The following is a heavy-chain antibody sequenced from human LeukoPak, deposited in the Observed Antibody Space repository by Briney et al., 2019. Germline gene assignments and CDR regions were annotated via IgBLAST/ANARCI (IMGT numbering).Heavy chain of an antibody. CDR2: INPNSGGT. Sequence: ASVKVSCQASGYTFTGYYMHWVRQAPGQGLEWMGWINPNSGGTNYAQKFQGRVTMTRDTSISIAYMELSRLRSDDTAVYYCARSVQDTMIVVVITSGWFYPWVQGTLVTVSS. V-gene: IGHV1-2*02. CDR3: ARSVQDTMIVVVITSGWFYP. D-gene: IGHD3-22*01. CDR1: GYTFTGYY. J-gene: IGHJ5*02.